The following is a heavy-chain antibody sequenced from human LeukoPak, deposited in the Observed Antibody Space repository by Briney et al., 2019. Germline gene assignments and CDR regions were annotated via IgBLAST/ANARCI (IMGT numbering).Heavy chain of an antibody. Sequence: GGSLRLSCAASGFTFSTYNMNWVRQAPGKGLEWVSYITTSSRTIYYADSVKGRFTISRDNAESSLYLQMNSLRDDDTAVYYCAREGINSIDYWGQGTLVTVSS. D-gene: IGHD4-23*01. CDR1: GFTFSTYN. J-gene: IGHJ4*02. CDR3: AREGINSIDY. V-gene: IGHV3-48*02. CDR2: ITTSSRTI.